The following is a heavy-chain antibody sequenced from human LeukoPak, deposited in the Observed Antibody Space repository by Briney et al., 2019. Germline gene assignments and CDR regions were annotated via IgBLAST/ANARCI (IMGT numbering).Heavy chain of an antibody. CDR1: GSTFSSYW. V-gene: IGHV3-7*01. Sequence: GGSLRLSCAASGSTFSSYWMSWVRQAPGKGLEWLANIKQDGSEKYYVDSVKGRFTISRDNAKNSLYLQLNSLRAEDTAVYYCARDGGSYCTGNLCYKDGFFDYWGQGTLVTASS. D-gene: IGHD2-8*02. CDR2: IKQDGSEK. CDR3: ARDGGSYCTGNLCYKDGFFDY. J-gene: IGHJ4*02.